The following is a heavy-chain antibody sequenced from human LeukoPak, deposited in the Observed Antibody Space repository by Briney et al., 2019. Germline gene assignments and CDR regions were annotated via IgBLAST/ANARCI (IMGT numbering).Heavy chain of an antibody. J-gene: IGHJ4*02. CDR3: ARIGYSSSSFDY. CDR1: GFTFSSHW. V-gene: IGHV3-7*01. CDR2: IKQDGSLK. Sequence: GGSLRLSCAASGFTFSSHWMSWVRQAPGKGLEWVANIKQDGSLKYYVDSLKGRFTISRDNAKTSVYLQMSSLRAEDTAVYFCARIGYSSSSFDYWGQGTLVTVSS. D-gene: IGHD6-6*01.